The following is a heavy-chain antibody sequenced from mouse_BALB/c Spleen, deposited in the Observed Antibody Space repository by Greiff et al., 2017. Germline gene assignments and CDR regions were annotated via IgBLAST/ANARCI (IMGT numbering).Heavy chain of an antibody. V-gene: IGHV14-3*02. Sequence: EVMLVESGAELVKPGASVKLSCTASGFNIKDTYMHWVKQRPEQGLEWIGRIDPANGNTKYDPKFQGKATITADTSSNTAYLQLSSLTSEDTAVYYCASGYDGGFDYWGQGTTLTVSS. J-gene: IGHJ2*01. D-gene: IGHD2-14*01. CDR2: IDPANGNT. CDR1: GFNIKDTY. CDR3: ASGYDGGFDY.